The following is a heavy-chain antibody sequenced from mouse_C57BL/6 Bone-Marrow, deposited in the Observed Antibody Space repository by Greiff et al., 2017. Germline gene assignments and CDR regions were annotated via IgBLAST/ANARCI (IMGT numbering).Heavy chain of an antibody. CDR3: ARRLLPAWFAY. Sequence: VQLKESGGDLVKPGGSLKLSCAASGFTFSSYGMSWVRQTPDKRLEWVATISSGGSYTYYPDSVKGRFTISRDNAKNTLYLQMSSLKSEDTAMXYCARRLLPAWFAYWGQGTLVTVSA. J-gene: IGHJ3*01. CDR2: ISSGGSYT. V-gene: IGHV5-6*01. D-gene: IGHD3-2*02. CDR1: GFTFSSYG.